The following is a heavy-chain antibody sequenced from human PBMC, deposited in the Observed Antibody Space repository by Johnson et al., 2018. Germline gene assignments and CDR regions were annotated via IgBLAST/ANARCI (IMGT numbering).Heavy chain of an antibody. J-gene: IGHJ3*02. V-gene: IGHV5-51*01. CDR3: ASPSMVRGAQGAFDI. Sequence: VRLVESGAEVKKPGESLKISCKGSGYSFTTYWIGWVRQMPGKGLEWMGVIYPGDSDPRYSPSFPGQVTISAEQSISTASLQWSSLKASDTAMFYCASPSMVRGAQGAFDIWGQGTMVIVSS. CDR1: GYSFTTYW. CDR2: IYPGDSDP. D-gene: IGHD3-10*01.